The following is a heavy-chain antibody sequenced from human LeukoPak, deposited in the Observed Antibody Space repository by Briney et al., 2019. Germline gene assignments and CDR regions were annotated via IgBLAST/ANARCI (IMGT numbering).Heavy chain of an antibody. D-gene: IGHD3-16*01. V-gene: IGHV3-23*01. CDR3: AKASWVSTADAVL. J-gene: IGHJ4*02. CDR1: GFIFSSYA. CDR2: LRGNGDT. Sequence: GGSLTLSCAASGFIFSSYAMSWVRDSPARGLEWVSSLRGNGDTFYADAVRGRFTLSRDESKNTVYLQLNELRVEDTALYYCAKASWVSTADAVLWGQGTVVTVSS.